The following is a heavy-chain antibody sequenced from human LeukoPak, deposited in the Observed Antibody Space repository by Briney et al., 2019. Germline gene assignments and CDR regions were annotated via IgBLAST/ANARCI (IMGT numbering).Heavy chain of an antibody. J-gene: IGHJ4*02. CDR1: GFTFSSYA. V-gene: IGHV3-23*01. CDR2: IIGSGGST. D-gene: IGHD3-10*01. Sequence: GGSLRLSCVASGFTFSSYAMSWVRQAPGKGLEWVSGIIGSGGSTYYADSVKGRFTISRDNSKNTLYLQMNSLRAEDTAVYYCAPRANKYGSGSYYNLPIDYWGQGTLVTVSS. CDR3: APRANKYGSGSYYNLPIDY.